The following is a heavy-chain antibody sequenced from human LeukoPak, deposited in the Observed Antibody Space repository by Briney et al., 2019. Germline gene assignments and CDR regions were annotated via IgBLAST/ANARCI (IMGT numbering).Heavy chain of an antibody. Sequence: GSLRLSCVASGFTFSSYWMTWVRQPPGKGLEWIGEIYHSGSTNYNPSLKSRVTISVDTSKNQFSLKLSSVTAADTAVYYCVRGFCGGDCYLYYYYYMDVWGKGTTVTISS. CDR2: IYHSGST. D-gene: IGHD2-21*02. J-gene: IGHJ6*03. CDR3: VRGFCGGDCYLYYYYYMDV. CDR1: GFTFSSYW. V-gene: IGHV4-34*01.